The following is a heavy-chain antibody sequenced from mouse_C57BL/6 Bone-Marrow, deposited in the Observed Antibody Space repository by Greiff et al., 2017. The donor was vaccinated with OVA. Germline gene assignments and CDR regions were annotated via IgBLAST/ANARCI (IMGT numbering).Heavy chain of an antibody. CDR3: ARGYV. V-gene: IGHV1-80*01. CDR1: GSAFRASC. Sequence: QVQLKESGAELVKPGASVKISCKASGSAFRASCMNWVKQRPETGLEWIGQISPGDGDTNYNGKFKGKATLTADKSSSTAYMQLSSLTSEDSAVYFCARGYVWGQGTTLTVSS. D-gene: IGHD2-10*02. CDR2: ISPGDGDT. J-gene: IGHJ2*01.